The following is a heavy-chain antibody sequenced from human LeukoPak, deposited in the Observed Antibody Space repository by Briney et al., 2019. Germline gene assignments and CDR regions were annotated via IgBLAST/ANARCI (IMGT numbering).Heavy chain of an antibody. CDR3: ARHLGLWFGESYLDY. D-gene: IGHD3-10*01. CDR2: IYYSGST. Sequence: ETLSLTCTVSGGSISSYYWSWIRQPPGKGLEWIGYIYYSGSTNYNPSLKSRVTISADTSKNQFSLKLSSVTAADTAVYYCARHLGLWFGESYLDYWGQGTLVTVSS. CDR1: GGSISSYY. V-gene: IGHV4-59*08. J-gene: IGHJ4*02.